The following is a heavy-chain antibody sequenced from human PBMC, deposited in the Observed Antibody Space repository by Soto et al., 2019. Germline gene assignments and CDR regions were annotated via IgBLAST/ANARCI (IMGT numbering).Heavy chain of an antibody. J-gene: IGHJ4*02. V-gene: IGHV3-53*01. CDR2: LYSAGNA. D-gene: IGHD5-12*01. Sequence: GGSVRLSCAASGFTVSDNYMTWVRQAPGKGLEWVSVLYSAGNAYYADSVQGRFTISRDDSKNTLYLQMNRLRAEDTAVYYCARDKGGGWSYSDSSGPGTLVTV. CDR3: ARDKGGGWSYSDS. CDR1: GFTVSDNY.